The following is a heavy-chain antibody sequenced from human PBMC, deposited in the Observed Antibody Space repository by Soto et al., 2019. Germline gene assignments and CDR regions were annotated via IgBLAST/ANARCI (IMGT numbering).Heavy chain of an antibody. CDR2: IDPSDSYT. CDR1: GYSFSRCW. V-gene: IGHV5-10-1*01. J-gene: IGHJ6*02. CDR3: ARHGKYYYGMDV. Sequence: PCQSRKIACRVCGYSFSRCWLSWGRQIPGKGLEWMGRIDPSDSYTNYSPSFQGHVTISADKSISTAYLQWSSLKASDTAMYYRARHGKYYYGMDVWGQRNTVTVSS.